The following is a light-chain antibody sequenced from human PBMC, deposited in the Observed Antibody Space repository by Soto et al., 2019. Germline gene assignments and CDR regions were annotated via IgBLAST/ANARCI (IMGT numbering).Light chain of an antibody. CDR2: GNN. CDR1: NSNIGAGYD. J-gene: IGLJ1*01. CDR3: AAWDDSLNEYV. Sequence: QSVLTQPPSVSGAPGQRVTISCTGSNSNIGAGYDVHWYQHLPGTAPKLLTHGNNHRPSGVPDRFSGSKSGTSASLAISGLQPEDEADYCCAAWDDSLNEYVFGDGTKLTVL. V-gene: IGLV1-40*01.